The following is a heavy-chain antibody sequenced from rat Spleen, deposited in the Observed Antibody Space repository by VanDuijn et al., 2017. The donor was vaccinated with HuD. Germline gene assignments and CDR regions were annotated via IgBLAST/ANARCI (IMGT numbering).Heavy chain of an antibody. D-gene: IGHD4-3*01. CDR1: GFTFSHYD. CDR2: ISPSGVT. Sequence: EVQLVESGGGLVQPGRSMKLSCAASGFTFSHYDMAWVRQAPTKGLEWVASISPSGVTYYLDSVKGRFTVSRAIAKSTLYLKMDSLRTEDTATYYWARQETSGYTNWFAYWGQGTLVTVSS. V-gene: IGHV5-25*01. CDR3: ARQETSGYTNWFAY. J-gene: IGHJ3*01.